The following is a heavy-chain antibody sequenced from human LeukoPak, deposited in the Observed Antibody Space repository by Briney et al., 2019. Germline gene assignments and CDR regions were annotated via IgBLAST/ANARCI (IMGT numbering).Heavy chain of an antibody. J-gene: IGHJ4*02. V-gene: IGHV4-31*03. D-gene: IGHD4-17*01. CDR3: ARGLTTVTTDY. CDR2: IYYSGST. Sequence: SETLSLTCTVPGGSISSGGYYWTWIRQHPGKGLEWIGYIYYSGSTYYNPSLKSRVTISIDTSKNQFSLKLSSVTAADTAVYYCARGLTTVTTDYWGQGTLVTVSS. CDR1: GGSISSGGYY.